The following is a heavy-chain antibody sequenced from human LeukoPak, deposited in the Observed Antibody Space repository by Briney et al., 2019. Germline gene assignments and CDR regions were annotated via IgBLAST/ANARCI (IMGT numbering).Heavy chain of an antibody. CDR3: AREGPLPGTAVAGEIDY. Sequence: ASVKVSCKASGYTLTGYYMHWVRQAPGQGLEWMGRINPNSGGTNYAQKFQGRVTMTRDTSISTAYMELSRLRSEDTAVYYCAREGPLPGTAVAGEIDYWGQGTLVTVSS. D-gene: IGHD6-19*01. J-gene: IGHJ4*02. CDR1: GYTLTGYY. CDR2: INPNSGGT. V-gene: IGHV1-2*06.